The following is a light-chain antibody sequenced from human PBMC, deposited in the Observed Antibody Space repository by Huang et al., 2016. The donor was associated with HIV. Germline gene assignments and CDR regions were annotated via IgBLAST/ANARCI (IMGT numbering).Light chain of an antibody. V-gene: IGKV3-20*01. CDR1: QSVSSND. J-gene: IGKJ4*01. CDR3: QQYGSSPLT. Sequence: EIVLTQSPGTLSLSPGERATLSCRASQSVSSNDLAWYQQKPGQAPRLLVYGASSRATGIPDRFSGSGSGTDFTLTISRLEPEDFAVYYCQQYGSSPLTFGGGTKVEIK. CDR2: GAS.